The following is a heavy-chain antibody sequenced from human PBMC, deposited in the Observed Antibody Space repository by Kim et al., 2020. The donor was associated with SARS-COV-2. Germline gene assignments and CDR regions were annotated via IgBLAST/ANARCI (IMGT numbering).Heavy chain of an antibody. CDR3: ARDKRQWLDHFLDY. Sequence: GGSLRLSCAASGFTFSSYGMHWVRQAPGKGLEWVAVISYDGSNKYYADSVKGRFTISRDNSKNTLYLQMNSLRAEDTAVYYCARDKRQWLDHFLDYWGQGTLVTVSS. V-gene: IGHV3-33*05. J-gene: IGHJ4*02. CDR2: ISYDGSNK. D-gene: IGHD6-19*01. CDR1: GFTFSSYG.